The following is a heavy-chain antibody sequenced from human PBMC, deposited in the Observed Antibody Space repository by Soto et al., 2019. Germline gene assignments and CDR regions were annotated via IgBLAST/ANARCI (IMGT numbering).Heavy chain of an antibody. CDR1: GGTFSTYS. V-gene: IGHV1-69*01. CDR2: SPPIFGTS. Sequence: QVQLVQSGAEVKKPGSSVKVSCKASGGTFSTYSISWVRQAPGQGLEWMGGSPPIFGTSKYAQNFQGRVTITAAEATSTAYMELSCLRSDDTAVYYCARGGRYTKSSYDYGMDVWGQGTTVSISS. D-gene: IGHD6-19*01. J-gene: IGHJ6*02. CDR3: ARGGRYTKSSYDYGMDV.